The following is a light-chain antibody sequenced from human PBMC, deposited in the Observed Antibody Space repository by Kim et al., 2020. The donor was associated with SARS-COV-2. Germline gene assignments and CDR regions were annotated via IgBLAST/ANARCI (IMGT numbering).Light chain of an antibody. V-gene: IGKV3-15*01. CDR1: QRISSS. CDR3: QQYNNWPLT. CDR2: GVS. Sequence: VSPGESATLPCRAGQRISSSLAWYQQKPGQAPRLLMYGVSTRATGIPARFSGSGSGTEFTLTISSLQSEDFAVYYCQQYNNWPLTFGGGTKVDIK. J-gene: IGKJ4*01.